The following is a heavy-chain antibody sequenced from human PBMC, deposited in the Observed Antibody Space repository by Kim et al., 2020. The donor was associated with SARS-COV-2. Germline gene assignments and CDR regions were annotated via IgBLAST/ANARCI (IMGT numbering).Heavy chain of an antibody. D-gene: IGHD6-19*01. J-gene: IGHJ4*02. Sequence: GGSLRLSCAASGFTFSSYGMHWVRQAPGKGLEWVAVIWYDGSNKYYADSVKGRFTISRDNSKNTLYLQMNSLRAEDTAVYYCARESIAVAGTMGYSLGDYYFDYWGQGTLVPVSS. CDR1: GFTFSSYG. CDR2: IWYDGSNK. CDR3: ARESIAVAGTMGYSLGDYYFDY. V-gene: IGHV3-33*01.